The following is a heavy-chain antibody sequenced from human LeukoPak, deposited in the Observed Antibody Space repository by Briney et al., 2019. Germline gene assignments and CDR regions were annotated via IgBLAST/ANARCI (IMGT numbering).Heavy chain of an antibody. Sequence: SETLSLTCAVYGGSFSGYYWSWIRQPPGKGLEWIGEINHSGSTNYNPSLKSRVTISVDTSKNQFSLKLSSVTAADTGVYYCARGVAATGYDYWGQGTLVTVSS. CDR2: INHSGST. V-gene: IGHV4-34*01. D-gene: IGHD2-15*01. CDR3: ARGVAATGYDY. J-gene: IGHJ4*02. CDR1: GGSFSGYY.